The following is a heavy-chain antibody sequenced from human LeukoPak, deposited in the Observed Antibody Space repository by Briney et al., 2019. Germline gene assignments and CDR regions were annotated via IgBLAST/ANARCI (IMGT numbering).Heavy chain of an antibody. Sequence: PSETLSLTCAVHGWSFSGYYWSWIRQPPGKGLDWTGEINHSGSTNYNPSLKSRVTISVDTSKNQFSLKLSSVTAADTAVYYCARGSIVGATPNAFDIWGQGTMVTVSS. CDR2: INHSGST. CDR3: ARGSIVGATPNAFDI. J-gene: IGHJ3*02. V-gene: IGHV4-34*01. D-gene: IGHD1-26*01. CDR1: GWSFSGYY.